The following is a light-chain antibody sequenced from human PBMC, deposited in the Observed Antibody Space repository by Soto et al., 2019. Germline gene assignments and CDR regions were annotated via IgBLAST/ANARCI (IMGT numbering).Light chain of an antibody. CDR1: QTISSW. Sequence: DIPTTQSPSTLSGSVGDRVTITCRASQTISSWLAWYQQKPGKAPKLLISAASSLQSGVPSRFSGSGSGTDFTLTISSLQREDFATYYCQQSYSTPRTFGQGTKVEIK. CDR3: QQSYSTPRT. J-gene: IGKJ1*01. CDR2: AAS. V-gene: IGKV1-39*01.